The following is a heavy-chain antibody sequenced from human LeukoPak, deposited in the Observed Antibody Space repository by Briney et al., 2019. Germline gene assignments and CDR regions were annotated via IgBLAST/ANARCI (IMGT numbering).Heavy chain of an antibody. CDR1: GYTFTSYG. V-gene: IGHV1-18*01. J-gene: IGHJ2*01. CDR2: ISAYNGNT. Sequence: GASVKVSCKASGYTFTSYGISWVRQAPGQGLEWMGWISAYNGNTNYAQKLQGRVTMTTDTSTSTAYMELRSLRSDDTAVYYCARDGAGPVLGHYGGNSGYFDLWGRGTLVTVSS. D-gene: IGHD4-23*01. CDR3: ARDGAGPVLGHYGGNSGYFDL.